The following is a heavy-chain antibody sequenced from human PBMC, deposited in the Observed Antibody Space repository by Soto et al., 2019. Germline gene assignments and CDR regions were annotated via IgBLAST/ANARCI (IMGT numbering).Heavy chain of an antibody. V-gene: IGHV3-21*01. D-gene: IGHD5-18*01. CDR1: GFTFSIYS. J-gene: IGHJ6*02. CDR3: ARVRSYSYGQGYGMDV. Sequence: PGGSLRLSCAASGFTFSIYSMNWVRQAPGKGLEWVSSISSSSGYIYYADSVKGRFTISRDDAKNSLSLQMNSLRAEDTAVYYCARVRSYSYGQGYGMDVWGQGTTVTVSS. CDR2: ISSSSGYI.